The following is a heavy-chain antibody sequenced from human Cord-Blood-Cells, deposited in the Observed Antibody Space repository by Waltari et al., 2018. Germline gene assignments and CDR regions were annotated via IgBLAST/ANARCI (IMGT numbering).Heavy chain of an antibody. V-gene: IGHV3-15*01. CDR2: IKSKTDGGTT. CDR3: TTAVVPAASYYYYGMDV. D-gene: IGHD2-2*01. J-gene: IGHJ6*02. CDR1: GFTFSNAW. Sequence: EVQLVESGGGLVKPGGSLRLSCAASGFTFSNAWMSWVRQAPGKGLGWVGRIKSKTDGGTTDYAAPVKGRFTISRDDSKNTLYLQMNSLKTEDTAVYYCTTAVVPAASYYYYGMDVWGQGTTVTVSS.